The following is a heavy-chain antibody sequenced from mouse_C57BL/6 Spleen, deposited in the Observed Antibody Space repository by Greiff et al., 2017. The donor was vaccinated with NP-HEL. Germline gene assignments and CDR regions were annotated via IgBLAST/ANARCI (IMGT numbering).Heavy chain of an antibody. V-gene: IGHV1-69*01. CDR3: AREGGRRDAMDY. CDR1: GYTFTSYW. J-gene: IGHJ4*01. CDR2: IDPSDSYT. Sequence: QVQLQQPGAELVMPGASVKLSCKASGYTFTSYWMHWVKQRPGQGLEWIGEIDPSDSYTNYNQKFKGKSTLTVDTSSSTAYMQLSSLTSEDSAVYYCAREGGRRDAMDYWGQGTSVTVSS.